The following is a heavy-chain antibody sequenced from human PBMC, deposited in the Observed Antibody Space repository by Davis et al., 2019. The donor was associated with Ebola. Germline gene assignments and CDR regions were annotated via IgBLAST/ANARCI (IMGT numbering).Heavy chain of an antibody. D-gene: IGHD1-1*01. V-gene: IGHV6-1*01. CDR2: TYYRSKWYN. J-gene: IGHJ4*02. CDR3: ARGNWNDLDY. Sequence: SETLSLTCAPSGYSVSSNSTAWTCISQSPSRGLAWLCRTYYRSKWYNDYAVSVKTRSTINPDTSKNQFSLQMNTVTPEDTAVYYCARGNWNDLDYWGQGTLVTVSS. CDR1: GYSVSSNSTA.